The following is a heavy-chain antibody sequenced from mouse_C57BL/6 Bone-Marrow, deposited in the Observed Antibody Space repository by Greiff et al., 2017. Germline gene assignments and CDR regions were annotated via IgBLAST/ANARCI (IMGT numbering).Heavy chain of an antibody. CDR1: GYTFTSYW. CDR2: IDPSDSET. Sequence: QVQLQQPGAELVRPGSSVKLSCKASGYTFTSYWMHWVKQRPIQGLEWIGNIDPSDSETHYNQKFKDKATLTVDKSSSTAYMQLSSLTSEDSAVYYCARSGYYGSSTMDYWGQGTSVTVSS. D-gene: IGHD1-1*01. J-gene: IGHJ4*01. V-gene: IGHV1-52*01. CDR3: ARSGYYGSSTMDY.